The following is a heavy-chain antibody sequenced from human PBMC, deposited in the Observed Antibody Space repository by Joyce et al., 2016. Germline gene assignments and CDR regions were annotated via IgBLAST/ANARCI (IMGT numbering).Heavy chain of an antibody. J-gene: IGHJ4*02. CDR2: ISAYNGNT. D-gene: IGHD3-3*01. CDR3: ARDIPVLWSGDHNYFDY. V-gene: IGHV1-18*01. CDR1: GYMFTTYG. Sequence: QVQLVQSGAEVKKPGASVKVSCKASGYMFTTYGINWVRQAPGQGLEWMGWISAYNGNTNYAQSLQGRVTMTTDTSTSTAYMELRSLRSDDTAVYYCARDIPVLWSGDHNYFDYWGQGTLVIVSS.